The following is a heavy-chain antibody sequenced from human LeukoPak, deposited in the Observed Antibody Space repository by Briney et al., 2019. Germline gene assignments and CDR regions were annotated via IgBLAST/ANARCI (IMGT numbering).Heavy chain of an antibody. CDR1: GYTFEVYA. J-gene: IGHJ6*03. CDR3: AKDGGESYYYYMDV. V-gene: IGHV3-9*03. Sequence: GGSLRLSCAASGYTFEVYAMTGAGQLQGRGWGWAQGISGNSGSIGYADSVKGRFTISRDNAKNSLYLQMNSLRAEDMALYYCAKDGGESYYYYMDVWGKGTTVTVSS. CDR2: ISGNSGSI. D-gene: IGHD3-16*01.